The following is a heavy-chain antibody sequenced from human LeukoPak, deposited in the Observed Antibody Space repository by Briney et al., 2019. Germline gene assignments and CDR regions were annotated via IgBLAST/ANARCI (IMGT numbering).Heavy chain of an antibody. J-gene: IGHJ3*02. V-gene: IGHV4-39*01. D-gene: IGHD2-2*01. CDR2: IYYSGST. CDR3: ARSSSTSWNAFDI. Sequence: SGTLSLTCTVSGGSISSSSYYWGWIRQPPGKGLEWIGSIYYSGSTYYNPSLKSRVTISVDTSKNQFSLKLSSVTAADTAVYYCARSSSTSWNAFDIWGQGTMVTVSS. CDR1: GGSISSSSYY.